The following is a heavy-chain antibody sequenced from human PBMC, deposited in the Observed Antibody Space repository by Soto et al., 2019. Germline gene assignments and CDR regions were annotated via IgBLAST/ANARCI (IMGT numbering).Heavy chain of an antibody. J-gene: IGHJ4*02. CDR3: ARHDSTVTATLYFDY. V-gene: IGHV4-59*08. CDR2: IYYTGST. CDR1: GGSISDYY. D-gene: IGHD4-17*01. Sequence: SETLSLTCTVSGGSISDYYWSWIRQPPGKGLEWVGYIYYTGSTTYNPSLKSRLTLSVDTSKNQFSLKLHSVSAADTAVYYCARHDSTVTATLYFDYWGQGTLVTVSS.